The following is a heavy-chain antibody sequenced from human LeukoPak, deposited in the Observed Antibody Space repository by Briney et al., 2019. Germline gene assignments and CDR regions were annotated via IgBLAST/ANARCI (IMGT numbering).Heavy chain of an antibody. CDR1: GFTFSYYG. Sequence: GGSLRLSCAASGFTFSYYGLHWVRQAPGKGLEWVALISYDGNNKDYADSVKGRFTISRDNSKNTLYLQINSLRVEDTAVYYCAKGYSSSFYGVFDYWGQGTLVTVSS. V-gene: IGHV3-30*18. J-gene: IGHJ4*02. D-gene: IGHD6-13*01. CDR2: ISYDGNNK. CDR3: AKGYSSSFYGVFDY.